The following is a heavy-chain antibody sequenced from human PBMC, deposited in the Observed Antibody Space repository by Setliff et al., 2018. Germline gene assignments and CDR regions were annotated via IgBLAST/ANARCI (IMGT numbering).Heavy chain of an antibody. J-gene: IGHJ6*03. CDR1: GGSISSHY. CDR3: ARMSGFQYMDV. D-gene: IGHD3-3*01. V-gene: IGHV4-4*07. CDR2: LYTSGDT. Sequence: SETLSLTCTVSGGSISSHYWTWIRQPAGKGLEWIGRLYTSGDTNYNPSLKSRVSMSLDASKRQFSLKLTSVTAADTAVYYCARMSGFQYMDVWGKGTTVTVSS.